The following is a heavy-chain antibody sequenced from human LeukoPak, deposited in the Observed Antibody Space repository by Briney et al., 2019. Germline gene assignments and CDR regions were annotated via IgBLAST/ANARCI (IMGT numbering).Heavy chain of an antibody. Sequence: NPSETLSLTCTVSGGSISSYYWSWIRQPPGKGLEWIGYIYYSGSTNYNPSLKSRVTISVDTSKNQFSLKLSSVTAADTAVYYCAGSGVVNHNYYYGMDVWGQGTTVTVSS. J-gene: IGHJ6*02. CDR3: AGSGVVNHNYYYGMDV. V-gene: IGHV4-59*01. D-gene: IGHD3-22*01. CDR2: IYYSGST. CDR1: GGSISSYY.